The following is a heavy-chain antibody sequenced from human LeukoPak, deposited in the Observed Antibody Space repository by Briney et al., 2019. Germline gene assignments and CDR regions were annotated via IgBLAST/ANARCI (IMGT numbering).Heavy chain of an antibody. V-gene: IGHV4-59*01. CDR2: IYYSGST. CDR3: ASSLRNCSGGSCYLYYYYYYEDV. CDR1: GGSISSYY. Sequence: PSETLSLTCTVSGGSISSYYWSWIRQPPGKGLEWIGYIYYSGSTNYNPSLKSRVTISVDTSKNQFSLKLSSVTAADTAVYYCASSLRNCSGGSCYLYYYYYYEDVWGKGTTVTVSS. D-gene: IGHD2-15*01. J-gene: IGHJ6*03.